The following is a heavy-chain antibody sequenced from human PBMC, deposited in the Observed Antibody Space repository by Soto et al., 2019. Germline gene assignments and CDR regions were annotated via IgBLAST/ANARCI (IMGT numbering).Heavy chain of an antibody. Sequence: ASVKVSCKASGYTFTGYYMHWVRQAPGQGLEWMGWINPNSGGTNYAQKFQGWVTMTRDTSISTAYMELSRLKSDDTAMYYCAKAKSPHSRTSGWGYSYYYGMDVWGQGTTVTVSS. J-gene: IGHJ6*02. CDR2: INPNSGGT. CDR1: GYTFTGYY. V-gene: IGHV1-2*04. CDR3: AKAKSPHSRTSGWGYSYYYGMDV. D-gene: IGHD6-6*01.